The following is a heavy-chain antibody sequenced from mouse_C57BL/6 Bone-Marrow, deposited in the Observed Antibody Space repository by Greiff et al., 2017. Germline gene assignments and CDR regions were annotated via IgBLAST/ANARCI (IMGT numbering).Heavy chain of an antibody. D-gene: IGHD4-1*01. CDR2: IYPGGGYT. Sequence: VMLVESGAELVRPGTSVKMSCKASGYTFTNYWIGWAKQRPGHGLEWIGDIYPGGGYTNYNEKFKGKATLTADKSSSTAYMQFSSLTSEDSAIYYCVRETGGAWFAYWGQGTLVTVSA. J-gene: IGHJ3*01. CDR1: GYTFTNYW. V-gene: IGHV1-63*01. CDR3: VRETGGAWFAY.